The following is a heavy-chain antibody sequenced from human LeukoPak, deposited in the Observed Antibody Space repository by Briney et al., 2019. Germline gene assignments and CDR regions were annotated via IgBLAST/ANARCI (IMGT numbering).Heavy chain of an antibody. CDR2: INPNSGGT. CDR1: GYTFTGYY. D-gene: IGHD3-22*01. CDR3: ARQITMIVKAIGY. V-gene: IGHV1-2*02. Sequence: ASVKVSCKASGYTFTGYYMHWVRQAPGQGLEWMGWINPNSGGTNYAQKFQGRVTMTRDTSISTAYMELSRLRSDDTAVYYCARQITMIVKAIGYWGQGTLVTVSS. J-gene: IGHJ4*02.